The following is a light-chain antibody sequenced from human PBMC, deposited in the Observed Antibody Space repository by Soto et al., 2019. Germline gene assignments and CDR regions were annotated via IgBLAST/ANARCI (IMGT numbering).Light chain of an antibody. CDR1: SRDVGTFNL. Sequence: QSALTQVASVSGSPGQSITISCTGTSRDVGTFNLVSWYQQHPGKAPRLMIYEVIKRPSGVSNRFSGSKSGNTASMTISELQSEYVADYYCCSYSGISVYVFGTGTKVTDL. CDR2: EVI. V-gene: IGLV2-23*02. J-gene: IGLJ1*01. CDR3: CSYSGISVYV.